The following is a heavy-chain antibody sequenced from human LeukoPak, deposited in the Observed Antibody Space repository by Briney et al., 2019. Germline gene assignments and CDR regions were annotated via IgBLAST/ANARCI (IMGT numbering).Heavy chain of an antibody. CDR2: IYYSGST. J-gene: IGHJ4*02. V-gene: IGHV4-59*01. Sequence: NPSETLSLTCTVSGGSISSYYWSWIRQPPGKGLEWIGYIYYSGSTNYNPSLKSRVTISVDTSKNQFSLKLSSVTAADTAVYYCASIPVYAWGSPHYFDYWGQGTLVTVSS. D-gene: IGHD3-16*01. CDR3: ASIPVYAWGSPHYFDY. CDR1: GGSISSYY.